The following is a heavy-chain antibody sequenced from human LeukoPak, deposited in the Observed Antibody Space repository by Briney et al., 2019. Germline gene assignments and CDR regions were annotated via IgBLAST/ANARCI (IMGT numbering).Heavy chain of an antibody. D-gene: IGHD3-3*01. CDR2: INHSGST. J-gene: IGHJ5*02. Sequence: SETLSLTCAVYGGSFSGYYWSWTRQPPGKGLEWIGEINHSGSTNYDPSLKSRVTISVDTSKNQFSLRLSSVTAADTAVYYCARAAHLRFLEENWFDPWGQGTLVTVSS. CDR3: ARAAHLRFLEENWFDP. V-gene: IGHV4-34*01. CDR1: GGSFSGYY.